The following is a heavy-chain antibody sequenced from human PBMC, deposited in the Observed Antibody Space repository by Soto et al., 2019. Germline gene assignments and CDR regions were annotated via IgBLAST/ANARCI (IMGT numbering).Heavy chain of an antibody. CDR1: GFTFSSYG. CDR3: AKEWVYDTSGWSFDY. CDR2: ISYDGSNK. V-gene: IGHV3-30*18. Sequence: QVQLVESGGGVVQPGRSLRLSCAASGFTFSSYGMHWVRQAPGKGLEWVAVISYDGSNKYYADSLKGRFTISRDNSKNTLYLQMNSLRAEDTAVYCCAKEWVYDTSGWSFDYWGQGTLVTVSS. D-gene: IGHD3-22*01. J-gene: IGHJ4*02.